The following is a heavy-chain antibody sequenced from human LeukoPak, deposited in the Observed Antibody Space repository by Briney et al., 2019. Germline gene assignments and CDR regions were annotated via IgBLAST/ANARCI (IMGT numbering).Heavy chain of an antibody. V-gene: IGHV4-59*01. CDR2: IHYSGST. CDR3: ARGIVWNYFGMDV. J-gene: IGHJ6*02. Sequence: SETLSLTCTVSGGSISSFYWSWIRQPPGKGLEWIAYIHYSGSTDSNPSLKSRVTMSVDTSKNQLSLKLTSVTAADTAVYYCARGIVWNYFGMDVWGQGTTVAVSS. D-gene: IGHD5/OR15-5a*01. CDR1: GGSISSFY.